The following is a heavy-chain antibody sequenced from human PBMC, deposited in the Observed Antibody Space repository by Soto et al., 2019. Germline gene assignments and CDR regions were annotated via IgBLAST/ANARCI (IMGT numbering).Heavy chain of an antibody. Sequence: GGSLRLSCAASGFTFSSYGMHWVRQAPGKGLEWVAVISYDGSNKYYADSVKGRFTISRDNSKNTLYLQMNSLRAEDTAVYYCAKDLYGSGSLGPYYGMDVWGQGTTVTVSS. V-gene: IGHV3-30*18. J-gene: IGHJ6*02. CDR2: ISYDGSNK. D-gene: IGHD3-10*01. CDR1: GFTFSSYG. CDR3: AKDLYGSGSLGPYYGMDV.